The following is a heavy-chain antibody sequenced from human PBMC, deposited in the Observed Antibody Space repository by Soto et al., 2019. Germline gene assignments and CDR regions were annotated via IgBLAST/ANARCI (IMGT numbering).Heavy chain of an antibody. Sequence: QVQLVESGGGVVQPGRSLRLSCAASGFTFSSYGMHWVRQAPGKGLEWVAVISYDGSNKYYADSVKGRFTISRDNSKNTLYLQMNSLRAEDTAVYYCATLSTVTREFDYWGQGTLVTVSS. V-gene: IGHV3-30*03. J-gene: IGHJ4*02. CDR1: GFTFSSYG. CDR2: ISYDGSNK. D-gene: IGHD4-17*01. CDR3: ATLSTVTREFDY.